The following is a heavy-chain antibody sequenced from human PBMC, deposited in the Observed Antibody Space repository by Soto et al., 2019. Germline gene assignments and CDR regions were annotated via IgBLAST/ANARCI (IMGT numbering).Heavy chain of an antibody. V-gene: IGHV2-5*01. Sequence: SGPTLVNPTQTLTLTCTFSGFSLSTSGVGVGWIRQPPGKALEWLALIYWNDDKRYSPSLKSRLTITKDTSKNQVVLTMTSMDPVDTATYYCAHRREYCSMTSCHGSMYNWFDPWGQGTLVTVSS. J-gene: IGHJ5*02. D-gene: IGHD2-2*01. CDR1: GFSLSTSGVG. CDR2: IYWNDDK. CDR3: AHRREYCSMTSCHGSMYNWFDP.